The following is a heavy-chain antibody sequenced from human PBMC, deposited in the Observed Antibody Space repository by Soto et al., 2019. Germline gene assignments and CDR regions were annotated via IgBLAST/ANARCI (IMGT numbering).Heavy chain of an antibody. CDR2: IIPILGIA. J-gene: IGHJ4*02. CDR1: GGTFSSYT. D-gene: IGHD1-1*01. Sequence: QVQLVQSGAEVKKPGSSVKVSCKASGGTFSSYTISWVRQAPGQGLEWMGRIIPILGIANYAQKFQGRVTITADKSTSTADMELSGLRSEDTAVYYCAFLMGWLHSTFDYWGQGTLVTVSS. CDR3: AFLMGWLHSTFDY. V-gene: IGHV1-69*02.